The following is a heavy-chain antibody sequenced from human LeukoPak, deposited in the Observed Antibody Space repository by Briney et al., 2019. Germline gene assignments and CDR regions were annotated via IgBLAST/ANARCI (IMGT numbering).Heavy chain of an antibody. Sequence: SETLSLTCTVSGGSISSYYWSWIRQPPGKGLEWIGYIYYSGSTNYNPSLKSRVTISVDTSKNQFSLKLSSVTAADTAVYYCARGLKSGIDPWGQGTLVTVSS. D-gene: IGHD3-10*01. CDR2: IYYSGST. CDR1: GGSISSYY. CDR3: ARGLKSGIDP. J-gene: IGHJ5*02. V-gene: IGHV4-59*01.